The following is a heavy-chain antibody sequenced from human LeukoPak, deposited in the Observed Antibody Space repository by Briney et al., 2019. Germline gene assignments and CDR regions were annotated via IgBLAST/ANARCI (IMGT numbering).Heavy chain of an antibody. J-gene: IGHJ5*02. CDR3: ARDLLPSIGGGWYGSWFDP. D-gene: IGHD6-19*01. CDR1: GYTFTSYY. V-gene: IGHV1-46*01. CDR2: INPSGGST. Sequence: ASVKVSCKASGYTFTSYYMHWVRQAPGQGLEWMGIINPSGGSTSYAQKFQGRVTMTRDTSTSTVYMELSSLRSEDTAVYYCARDLLPSIGGGWYGSWFDPWGQGTLVTVSS.